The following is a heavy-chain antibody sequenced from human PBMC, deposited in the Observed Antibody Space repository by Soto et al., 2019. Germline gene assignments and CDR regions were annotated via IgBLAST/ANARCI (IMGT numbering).Heavy chain of an antibody. D-gene: IGHD6-13*01. J-gene: IGHJ3*02. CDR1: GGSISSSSSY. Sequence: SETLSLTCTVSGGSISSSSSYWGWIRQPPGKGLEWIGSIYYSGSTYYNPSLKSRVTISVDTSKNQFSLKLSSVTAADTAVYYCARQSIAAADIDAFDIWGQGTMVTVSS. CDR3: ARQSIAAADIDAFDI. V-gene: IGHV4-39*01. CDR2: IYYSGST.